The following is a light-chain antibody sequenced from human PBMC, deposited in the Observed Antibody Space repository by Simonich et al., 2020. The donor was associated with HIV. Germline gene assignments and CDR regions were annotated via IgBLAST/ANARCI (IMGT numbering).Light chain of an antibody. CDR2: TSS. CDR3: QQYGSSPLT. CDR1: QSVRSNF. V-gene: IGKV3-20*01. J-gene: IGKJ4*01. Sequence: EIVMTQSPATLSLSPGEKATLSCRASQSVRSNFLAWYQQKPGQAPRLLIYTSSYRTTGIPDRFSGSGSGTDFTLTISRLEPEDFAVYYCQQYGSSPLTFGGGTKVEIK.